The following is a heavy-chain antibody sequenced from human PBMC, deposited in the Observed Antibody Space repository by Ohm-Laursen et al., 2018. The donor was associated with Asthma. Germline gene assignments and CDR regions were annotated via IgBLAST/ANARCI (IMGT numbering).Heavy chain of an antibody. J-gene: IGHJ6*02. V-gene: IGHV3-23*01. CDR1: GFTFSSYA. CDR3: ARGRGGYSYAEIYGMDV. Sequence: SLRLSCAASGFTFSSYAMSWVRQAPGKGLEWVSAISGSGGSTYYADSVKGRFTISRDNSKNTLYLQMNSLRAEDTAVYYCARGRGGYSYAEIYGMDVWGQGTTVTVSS. CDR2: ISGSGGST. D-gene: IGHD5-18*01.